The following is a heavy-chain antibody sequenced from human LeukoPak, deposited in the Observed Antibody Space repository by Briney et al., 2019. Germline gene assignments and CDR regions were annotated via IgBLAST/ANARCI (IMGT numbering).Heavy chain of an antibody. CDR2: IYYSGST. J-gene: IGHJ4*02. Sequence: PSETLSLTCTVSGGSVSSGSYYWSWIRQPPGKGLEWIGYIYYSGSTNYNPSLKSRVTISVDTSKNQFSLKLSSVTAADTAVYYCARDWAAAGPGYFDYWGQGTLVTVSS. CDR1: GGSVSSGSYY. CDR3: ARDWAAAGPGYFDY. D-gene: IGHD6-13*01. V-gene: IGHV4-61*01.